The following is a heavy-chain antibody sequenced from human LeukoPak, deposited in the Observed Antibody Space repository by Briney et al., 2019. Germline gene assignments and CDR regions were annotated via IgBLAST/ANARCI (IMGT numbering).Heavy chain of an antibody. J-gene: IGHJ6*03. V-gene: IGHV3-9*01. CDR2: ISWNSGSI. D-gene: IGHD5-24*01. CDR3: ARVPLLDFGYTYFYYMDV. Sequence: GRSLRLSCAASGFTLDDYAMHWVRPAPGKGLAGVSGISWNSGSIGYADSVKGRFTISRDNAKNSLYLQMNSLRAEDTALYYCARVPLLDFGYTYFYYMDVWGKGTTVTVSS. CDR1: GFTLDDYA.